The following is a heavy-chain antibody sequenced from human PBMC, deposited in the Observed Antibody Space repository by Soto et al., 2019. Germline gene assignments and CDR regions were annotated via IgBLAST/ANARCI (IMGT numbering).Heavy chain of an antibody. V-gene: IGHV3-23*01. CDR3: AKDRTVAARNFDY. J-gene: IGHJ4*02. CDR1: GFAFSNYA. CDR2: ISTSIGAT. Sequence: GGSRRLSXAASGFAFSNYAMGWVRQAPGKGLEWVSSISTSIGATYYADSVKGRFTISRDDSKDTLYLQMNSLRAEDSAVYYCAKDRTVAARNFDYWGQGTQVTVSS. D-gene: IGHD6-6*01.